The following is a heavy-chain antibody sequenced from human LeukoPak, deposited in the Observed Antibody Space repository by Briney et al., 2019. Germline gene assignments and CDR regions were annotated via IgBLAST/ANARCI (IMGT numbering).Heavy chain of an antibody. CDR2: IYYSGST. J-gene: IGHJ4*02. CDR1: GGSISSYY. D-gene: IGHD2-2*01. CDR3: ARDSRLNHFDY. Sequence: PSETLSLTCIVSGGSISSYYWSWIRQPPGKGLEWTGYIYYSGSTNYNPSLKSRVTISVDTSKNQFSLKLSSVTAADTAVYYCARDSRLNHFDYWGQGTLVTVSS. V-gene: IGHV4-59*01.